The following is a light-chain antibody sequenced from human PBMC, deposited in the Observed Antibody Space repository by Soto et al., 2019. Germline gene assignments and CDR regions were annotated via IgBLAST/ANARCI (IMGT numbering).Light chain of an antibody. Sequence: QSVLTQPASVSGSPGQSITISCTGSSSDVGGYDYVSWYQQHPGKAPKLMIYDVGNRPSGISNRFSGSKSGNTASLTISGLQAEDEAAYYCSSYTSSRIRVFGGGTKLTVL. J-gene: IGLJ2*01. CDR3: SSYTSSRIRV. V-gene: IGLV2-14*01. CDR1: SSDVGGYDY. CDR2: DVG.